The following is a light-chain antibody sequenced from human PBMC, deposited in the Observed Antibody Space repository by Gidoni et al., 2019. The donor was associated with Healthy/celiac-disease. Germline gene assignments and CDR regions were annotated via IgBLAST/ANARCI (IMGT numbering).Light chain of an antibody. CDR3: QQRSNGLL. J-gene: IGKJ4*01. CDR1: QSVSSY. CDR2: DAS. Sequence: EIVLTQSPATLSLSPGERATLSCRASQSVSSYLAWYQQKPGQAPRLLIYDASNRATGIPARFSGSGSGTDFTLTISSLEPEDFAVYYCQQRSNGLLFGGXTKVEIK. V-gene: IGKV3-11*01.